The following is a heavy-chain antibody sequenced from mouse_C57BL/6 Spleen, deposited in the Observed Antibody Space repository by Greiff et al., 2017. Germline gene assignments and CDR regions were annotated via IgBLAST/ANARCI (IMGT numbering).Heavy chain of an antibody. V-gene: IGHV1-64*01. CDR1: GFTFTSYW. Sequence: QVQLQQPGAELVKPGASVKLSCKASGFTFTSYWIHWVKQRPGQGLEWIGMIHPNSGSTNYNEKFKSKATLTVDKTTSTAYMQLSSLTSEDSAVYYCARGRPPPEGYFDVWGTGTTVTVSS. D-gene: IGHD6-1*01. CDR3: ARGRPPPEGYFDV. J-gene: IGHJ1*03. CDR2: IHPNSGST.